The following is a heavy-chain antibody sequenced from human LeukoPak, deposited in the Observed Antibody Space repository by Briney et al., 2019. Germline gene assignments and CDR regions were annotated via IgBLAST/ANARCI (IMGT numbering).Heavy chain of an antibody. V-gene: IGHV4-59*08. J-gene: IGHJ4*02. CDR1: GGSISSYY. D-gene: IGHD3-22*01. CDR3: ARLGNYYDSSGYRCLDY. Sequence: PSETLSLTCTVSGGSISSYYWSWIRQPPGKGLEWIGYIYYSGSTNYNPSLKSRVTISVDTSKNQFSLKLSSVTAADTAVYYCARLGNYYDSSGYRCLDYWGQGTLVIVSS. CDR2: IYYSGST.